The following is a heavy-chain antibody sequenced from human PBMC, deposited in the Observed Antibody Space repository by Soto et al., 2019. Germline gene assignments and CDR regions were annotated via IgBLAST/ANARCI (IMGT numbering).Heavy chain of an antibody. D-gene: IGHD6-19*01. Sequence: GGSLRLSCAASGFTFSGSAMHWVRQASGKGLEWVGRIRSKANSYATAYAASVKGRFTISRDDSKNTAYLQMNSLKTEDTAVYYCTSLGPAVAGNGDWYFDLWGRGTLVTVSS. V-gene: IGHV3-73*01. CDR2: IRSKANSYAT. CDR1: GFTFSGSA. J-gene: IGHJ2*01. CDR3: TSLGPAVAGNGDWYFDL.